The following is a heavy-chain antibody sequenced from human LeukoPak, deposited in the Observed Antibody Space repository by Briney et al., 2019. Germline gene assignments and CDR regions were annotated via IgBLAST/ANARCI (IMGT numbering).Heavy chain of an antibody. J-gene: IGHJ4*02. CDR1: GFTLSDYY. V-gene: IGHV3-11*06. CDR3: ASSIAAAGRFDY. CDR2: ISSSSSYT. Sequence: PGGSLRLSCAASGFTLSDYYMSWIRQAPGKGLEWVSYISSSSSYTNYADSVKGRFTISRDNAKNSLYLQMNSLRAEDTAVYYCASSIAAAGRFDYWGQGTLVTVSS. D-gene: IGHD6-13*01.